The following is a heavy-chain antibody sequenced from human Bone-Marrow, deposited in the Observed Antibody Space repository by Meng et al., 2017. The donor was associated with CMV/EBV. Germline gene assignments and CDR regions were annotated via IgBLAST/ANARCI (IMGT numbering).Heavy chain of an antibody. CDR3: ARRTSRGTMIVVVTPFGY. Sequence: SIGCRIWCSWVRQPRGEGLECIGEIYHSGSTNYNASLKARVTISGAESKTQFSLKLSSVTAAVTAVSYWARRTSRGTMIVVVTPFGYWGQGTLVTVSS. V-gene: IGHV4-4*02. J-gene: IGHJ4*01. CDR1: SIGCRIW. CDR2: IYHSGST. D-gene: IGHD3-22*01.